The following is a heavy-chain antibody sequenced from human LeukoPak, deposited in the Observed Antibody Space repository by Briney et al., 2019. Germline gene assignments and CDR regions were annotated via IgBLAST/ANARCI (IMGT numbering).Heavy chain of an antibody. J-gene: IGHJ4*02. Sequence: PSETLSLTCTVSGGSISSHYWSWIRQPPGKGLKWIGYIYYSGSTNYNPSLKSRVTISVDTSKNQFSLKLSSVTAADTAVYYCARGSKGYLAYWGQGTLVTVSS. CDR3: ARGSKGYLAY. D-gene: IGHD3-22*01. CDR1: GGSISSHY. CDR2: IYYSGST. V-gene: IGHV4-59*11.